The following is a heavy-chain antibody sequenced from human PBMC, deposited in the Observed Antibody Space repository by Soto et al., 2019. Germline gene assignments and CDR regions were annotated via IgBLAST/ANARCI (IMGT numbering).Heavy chain of an antibody. CDR3: AKIGGVYDLDCVDY. J-gene: IGHJ4*02. V-gene: IGHV3-23*01. CDR2: ISGRGSNT. D-gene: IGHD3-3*01. CDR1: GFTFSSYA. Sequence: EVQLLESGGGLVQPGGSLRLSCAASGFTFSSYAMSWVRQAPGKGLEWVSAISGRGSNTYYADSVKGRFTISRDNSKNTLYLQMNSLRAEDTAVYYCAKIGGVYDLDCVDYWGQGTLVTVSS.